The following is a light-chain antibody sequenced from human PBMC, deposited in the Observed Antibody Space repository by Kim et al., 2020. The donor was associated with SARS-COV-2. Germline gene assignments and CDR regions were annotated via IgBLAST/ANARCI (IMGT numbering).Light chain of an antibody. CDR1: QSVRSNY. CDR2: VAS. CDR3: QQYGTAPYT. V-gene: IGKV3-20*01. Sequence: LSPGERATLSCRASQSVRSNYLAWYQQKPGQAPRLLIYVASSRATGIPDKFSGSGSGTDFTLTISRLEAEDFAVYYCQQYGTAPYTFGKGTKLES. J-gene: IGKJ2*01.